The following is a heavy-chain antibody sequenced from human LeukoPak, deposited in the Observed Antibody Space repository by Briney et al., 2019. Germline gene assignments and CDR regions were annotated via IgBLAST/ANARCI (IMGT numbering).Heavy chain of an antibody. CDR3: ARGGRRLTGYYLLDY. CDR1: GGSLSGYY. CDR2: INHSGST. V-gene: IGHV4-34*01. Sequence: SETLSLTCAVYGGSLSGYYWSWIRQPPGKGLEWIGEINHSGSTNYNPSLKSRVTISVDTSKNQFSLKLSSVTAADTAVYYCARGGRRLTGYYLLDYWGQGTLVTVSS. J-gene: IGHJ4*02. D-gene: IGHD3-9*01.